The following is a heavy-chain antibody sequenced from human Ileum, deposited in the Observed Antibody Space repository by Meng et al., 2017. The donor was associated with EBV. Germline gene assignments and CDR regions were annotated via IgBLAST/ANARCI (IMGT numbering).Heavy chain of an antibody. CDR2: IHHTEST. J-gene: IGHJ4*02. V-gene: IGHV4-4*02. D-gene: IGHD3-22*01. CDR1: GGSIRSSNW. CDR3: ARESYSDSSGYYSLDY. Sequence: QVRLQEQGPGLGKPAGALSLTCAVSGGSIRSSNWWSWVRQAPGKGLEWIGEIHHTESTNYNPSLKSRVTISVDKSKNQFSLKLSSVTAADTAVYYCARESYSDSSGYYSLDYWGQGSLVTVSS.